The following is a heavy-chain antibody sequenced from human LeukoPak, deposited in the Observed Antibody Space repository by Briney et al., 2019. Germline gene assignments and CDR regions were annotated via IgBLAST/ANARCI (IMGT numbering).Heavy chain of an antibody. CDR2: IQPDGSEK. CDR1: GLIFDDYA. Sequence: SLRPSSPASGLIFDDYAIQCVRHAHGGLREWVATIQPDGSEKYLVDSMEGRFSLSRGKATKSLYMQMNRLRTKDTAVTFCARIRGSSSSVLMDFWGKGTTVTVSS. CDR3: ARIRGSSSSVLMDF. D-gene: IGHD6-13*01. V-gene: IGHV3-7*01. J-gene: IGHJ6*03.